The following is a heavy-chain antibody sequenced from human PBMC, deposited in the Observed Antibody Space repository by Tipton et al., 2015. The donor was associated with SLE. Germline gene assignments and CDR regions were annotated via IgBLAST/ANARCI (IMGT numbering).Heavy chain of an antibody. CDR3: ARMDFWSGYYPRWFDP. CDR1: GAFINSYS. CDR2: NFYGGDT. V-gene: IGHV4-59*13. Sequence: TLSLTCTVSGAFINSYSWTWIRQPPGKGLEWIGHNFYGGDTNYNPSLKSRVTISVDTSKNQFSLKLSSVTAADTAVYYCARMDFWSGYYPRWFDPWGQGTLVTVSS. J-gene: IGHJ5*02. D-gene: IGHD3-3*01.